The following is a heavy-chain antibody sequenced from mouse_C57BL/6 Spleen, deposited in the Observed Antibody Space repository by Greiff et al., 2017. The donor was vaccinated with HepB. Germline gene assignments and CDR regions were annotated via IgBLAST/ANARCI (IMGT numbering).Heavy chain of an antibody. V-gene: IGHV7-1*01. J-gene: IGHJ4*01. Sequence: EVKLMESGGGLVQSGRSLRLSCATSGFTFSDFYMEWVRQAPGKGLEWIAASRNKANDYTTEYSASVKGRFIVSRDTSQSILYLQMNALRAEDTAIYYCARDAPYSDYAMDYWGQGTSVTVSS. D-gene: IGHD2-12*01. CDR1: GFTFSDFY. CDR2: SRNKANDYTT. CDR3: ARDAPYSDYAMDY.